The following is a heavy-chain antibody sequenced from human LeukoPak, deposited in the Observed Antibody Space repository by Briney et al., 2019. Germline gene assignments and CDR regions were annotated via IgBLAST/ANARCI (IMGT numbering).Heavy chain of an antibody. CDR3: ARGNFFDY. J-gene: IGHJ4*02. CDR1: GGSISSSSYY. V-gene: IGHV4-39*07. D-gene: IGHD3-3*01. CDR2: IYYSGST. Sequence: SETLSLTCTVSGGSISSSSYYWGWIRQPPGKGLEWIGSIYYSGSTYYNPSLKSRVTISVDTSKNQFSLKLTSVTAADTAVYYCARGNFFDYWGQGALVTVSS.